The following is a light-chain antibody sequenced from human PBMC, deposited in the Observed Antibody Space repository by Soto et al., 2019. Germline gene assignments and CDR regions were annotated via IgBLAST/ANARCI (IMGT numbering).Light chain of an antibody. CDR2: STS. J-gene: IGLJ2*01. Sequence: QAVVTQEPSLTVSPGGTVTLTCASSTGAVTSGYYPNWSQQKPGQAPKALIYSTSNKHXXTPARFSGSLLGGKAALTLSGVXXEDXADYYCLLYYGGVNVFGGGTKLTVL. V-gene: IGLV7-43*01. CDR1: TGAVTSGYY. CDR3: LLYYGGVNV.